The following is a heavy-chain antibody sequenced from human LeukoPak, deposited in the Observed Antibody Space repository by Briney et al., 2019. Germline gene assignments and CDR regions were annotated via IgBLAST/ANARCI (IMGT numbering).Heavy chain of an antibody. V-gene: IGHV3-30*18. Sequence: PGRSLRLSCAASGFTFSSYGMHWVRQAPGKGLEWVAVISYDGSNKYYADSVKGRFTISRDNSKNTLYLQMNSLRAEDTAVYYCAKAFPGYSSTNNYFDYWGQGTLVTVSS. D-gene: IGHD6-13*01. CDR3: AKAFPGYSSTNNYFDY. CDR2: ISYDGSNK. CDR1: GFTFSSYG. J-gene: IGHJ4*02.